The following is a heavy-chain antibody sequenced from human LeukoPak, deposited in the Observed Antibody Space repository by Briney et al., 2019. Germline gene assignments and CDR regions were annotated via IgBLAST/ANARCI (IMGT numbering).Heavy chain of an antibody. J-gene: IGHJ4*02. CDR1: GFTFSSYS. CDR3: ARETAAAGLV. CDR2: ISSSSSTI. V-gene: IGHV3-48*01. Sequence: GSLRLSCAASGFTFSSYSMNWVRQAPGKGLEWVSYISSSSSTIYYADFVKGRFTISRDNAKNSLYLQMNSLRAEDTAVYYCARETAAAGLVWGQGTLVTVSS. D-gene: IGHD6-13*01.